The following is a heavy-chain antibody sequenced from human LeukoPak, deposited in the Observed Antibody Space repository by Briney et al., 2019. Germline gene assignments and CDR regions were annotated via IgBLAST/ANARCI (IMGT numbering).Heavy chain of an antibody. CDR2: INSDGSST. J-gene: IGHJ4*02. CDR1: GFTFSSYW. Sequence: GGSLRLSCAASGFTFSSYWMHWVRQAPGKGLVWISRINSDGSSTSHADSVKGRFTISRDNAKNTLYLQMNSLRAEDTAVYYCARPVCGGDCYPYDYWGQGTLVTGSS. D-gene: IGHD2-21*02. CDR3: ARPVCGGDCYPYDY. V-gene: IGHV3-74*01.